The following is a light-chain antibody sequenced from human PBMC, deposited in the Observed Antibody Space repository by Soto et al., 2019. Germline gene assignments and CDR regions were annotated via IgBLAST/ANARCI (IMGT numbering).Light chain of an antibody. CDR1: QSISSY. V-gene: IGKV1-39*01. J-gene: IGKJ2*01. CDR2: AAS. Sequence: DIQMTQSPSSLSASVGDRVTITCRTSQSISSYLNWDQQKPGKAPKFLIYAASSLQSGVPSRFSGSGSGTDFTLNISSLQPEDFATYYCQQSYSTPFTFGQGTKLEIK. CDR3: QQSYSTPFT.